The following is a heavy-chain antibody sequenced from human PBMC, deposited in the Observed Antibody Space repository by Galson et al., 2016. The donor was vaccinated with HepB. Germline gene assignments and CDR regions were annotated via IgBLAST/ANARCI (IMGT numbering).Heavy chain of an antibody. CDR2: IYYSGKT. CDR3: ARLQVGSITKGFET. V-gene: IGHV4-39*01. D-gene: IGHD3-3*01. J-gene: IGHJ3*02. Sequence: SETLSLTCNVSGGSITHRSYFWAWIRQPPGKGLEWIATIYYSGKTYYSPSLQSRVTISADTSKNQFSLTLASVSAADTSVYYCARLQVGSITKGFETWGQGTMVTVSS. CDR1: GGSITHRSYF.